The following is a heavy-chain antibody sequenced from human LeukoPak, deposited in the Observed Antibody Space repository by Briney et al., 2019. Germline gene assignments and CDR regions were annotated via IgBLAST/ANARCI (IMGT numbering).Heavy chain of an antibody. V-gene: IGHV3-33*01. CDR2: MWFDGSNI. CDR3: ARDYSSSWLRFFDY. J-gene: IGHJ4*02. D-gene: IGHD6-6*01. Sequence: GGSLRLSCAASGFTFSSYVMHWVRQAPGKGLEWVAVMWFDGSNIYYADSVKGRFTISRDNSKNTLYLQMNSLRAEDTAVYYCARDYSSSWLRFFDYWGQGTLVTVSS. CDR1: GFTFSSYV.